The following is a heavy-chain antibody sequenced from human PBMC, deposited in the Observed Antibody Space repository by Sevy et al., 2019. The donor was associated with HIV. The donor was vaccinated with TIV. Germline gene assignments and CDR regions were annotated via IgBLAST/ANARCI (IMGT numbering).Heavy chain of an antibody. V-gene: IGHV1-24*01. CDR2: SDPQHGET. Sequence: ASVKVSCKVSGYTLTKLSIHWVRQAPGKGLVWMGNSDPQHGETIYAQNFQGRVTMTEDTSTDTAFMELSSLTSEDTALYYCAIVGLRYFSGSSVYQGDWFDPWGQGTLVTVSS. CDR3: AIVGLRYFSGSSVYQGDWFDP. CDR1: GYTLTKLS. D-gene: IGHD2-15*01. J-gene: IGHJ5*02.